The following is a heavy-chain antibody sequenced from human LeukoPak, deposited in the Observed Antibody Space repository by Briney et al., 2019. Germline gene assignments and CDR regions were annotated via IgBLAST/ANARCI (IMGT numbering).Heavy chain of an antibody. CDR3: ARRGPSGYRCMDV. CDR2: ISSSGSTI. Sequence: PGGSLRLSCAASGFTFSDYYMNWIRQAPGKGLEWVPYISSSGSTIYYADSVKGRFTISRDNAKNSLYLQMNSLRAEDTAVYYCARRGPSGYRCMDVWGKGTTVTVSS. CDR1: GFTFSDYY. D-gene: IGHD5-18*01. V-gene: IGHV3-11*04. J-gene: IGHJ6*03.